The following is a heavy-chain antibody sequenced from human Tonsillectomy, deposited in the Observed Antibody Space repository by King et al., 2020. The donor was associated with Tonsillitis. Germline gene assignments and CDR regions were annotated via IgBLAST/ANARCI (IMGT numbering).Heavy chain of an antibody. Sequence: VQLVESGGDLVQPGGSLRLSCAASGFTFRSYALHWVRQAPGKGLEWVSGISGSGANTHDADSVKGRFTISRDNSKNTLYLQMNSLRAEDTAVYYCANGVLGGLEPYFFDYWGQGTLVTVSS. CDR1: GFTFRSYA. CDR3: ANGVLGGLEPYFFDY. CDR2: ISGSGANT. D-gene: IGHD1-1*01. J-gene: IGHJ4*02. V-gene: IGHV3-23*04.